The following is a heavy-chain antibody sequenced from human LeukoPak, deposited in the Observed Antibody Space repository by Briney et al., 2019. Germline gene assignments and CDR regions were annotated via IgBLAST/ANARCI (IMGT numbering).Heavy chain of an antibody. Sequence: KPSETLSLTCTVSGGSISSYYWSWIRQPPGKGLEWIGYIYYSGSTNYKSSLKSRVTISVDTSKNQFSLKLSSVTAADTAVYYCARTAYYDILTGYYFDYWGQGTLVTVSS. CDR3: ARTAYYDILTGYYFDY. V-gene: IGHV4-59*01. CDR1: GGSISSYY. D-gene: IGHD3-9*01. CDR2: IYYSGST. J-gene: IGHJ4*02.